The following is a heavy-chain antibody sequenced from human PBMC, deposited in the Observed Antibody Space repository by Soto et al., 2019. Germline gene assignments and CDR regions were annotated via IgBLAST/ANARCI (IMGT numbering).Heavy chain of an antibody. Sequence: TGGSLRLSCAASGFTFGDYWMHWVRQPPGKGPEWVSRMTGDGRTTQYADSVKGRFTASRDNAKSTLYLQMNSLRAEDTAVYYCATAEVDSWGQGTPVTVSS. CDR1: GFTFGDYW. V-gene: IGHV3-74*03. CDR2: MTGDGRTT. CDR3: ATAEVDS. J-gene: IGHJ5*01.